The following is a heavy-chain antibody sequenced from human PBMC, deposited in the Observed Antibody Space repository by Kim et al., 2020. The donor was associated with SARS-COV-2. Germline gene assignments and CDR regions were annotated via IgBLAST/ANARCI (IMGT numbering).Heavy chain of an antibody. CDR3: AREQQLDNHYYYYGMDV. CDR2: INPSGGST. D-gene: IGHD6-13*01. Sequence: ASVKVSCKASGYTFTSYYMHWVRQAPGQGLEWMGIINPSGGSTSYAQKFQGRVTMTRDTSTSTVYMELSSLRSEDTAVYYCAREQQLDNHYYYYGMDVWGQGTTVTVSS. CDR1: GYTFTSYY. V-gene: IGHV1-46*01. J-gene: IGHJ6*02.